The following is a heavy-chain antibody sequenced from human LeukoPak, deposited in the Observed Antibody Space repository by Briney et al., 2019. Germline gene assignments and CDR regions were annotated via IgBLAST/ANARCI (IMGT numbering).Heavy chain of an antibody. D-gene: IGHD6-19*01. J-gene: IGHJ5*02. CDR1: GGSFSGYY. V-gene: IGHV4-34*01. Sequence: SETLSLTCAVYGGSFSGYYWSWIRQPPGKGLEWIGEINHSGSTNYNPSLKSRVTISVDTSKNQFSLKLSSVTAADTAVYYCARAAIAVAGFDPWGQGTLVTVSS. CDR3: ARAAIAVAGFDP. CDR2: INHSGST.